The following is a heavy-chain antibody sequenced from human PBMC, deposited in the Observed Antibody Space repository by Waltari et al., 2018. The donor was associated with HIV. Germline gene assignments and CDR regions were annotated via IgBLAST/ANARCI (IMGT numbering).Heavy chain of an antibody. D-gene: IGHD3-22*01. J-gene: IGHJ3*02. CDR3: AREAPDYYDRATVRAFDI. CDR1: GGSISSGDYY. CDR2: IYYSGGT. V-gene: IGHV4-30-4*08. Sequence: QVQLQELGPGLVKPSQTLSLTCTVSGGSISSGDYYWSWIRQPPGQGLEWIGYIYYSGGTYYNPSLKSRVTISLDRSKNHFSLKLSSVTAADTAVYYCAREAPDYYDRATVRAFDIWGQGTMVTVSS.